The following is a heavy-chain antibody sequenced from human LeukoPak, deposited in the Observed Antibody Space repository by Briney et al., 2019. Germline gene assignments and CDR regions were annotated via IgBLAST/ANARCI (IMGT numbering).Heavy chain of an antibody. D-gene: IGHD3-22*01. CDR3: ARGGSSMIVVGNYFDY. CDR2: ISYDGSNK. Sequence: PGRSLRLSCAASRFTFSTYGMHWVRQAPGKGLEWVAVISYDGSNKYYADSVKGRFTISRDNSKNTLYLQMNSLRAEDTAVYYCARGGSSMIVVGNYFDYWGQGTPVTVSS. J-gene: IGHJ4*02. V-gene: IGHV3-30*03. CDR1: RFTFSTYG.